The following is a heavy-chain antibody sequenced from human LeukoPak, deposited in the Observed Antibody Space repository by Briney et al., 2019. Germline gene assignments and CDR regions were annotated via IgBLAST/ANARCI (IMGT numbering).Heavy chain of an antibody. Sequence: GGSLRLSCAASGFTFSSYAMSWVRQAPGKGLEWVSAISGSGGSTYYADSVKGRFTISRDNSKNTLYLQMNSLRAEDTAVYYCAKDWGHYYDSSGYRFGFDYWGQGTLVTASS. D-gene: IGHD3-22*01. J-gene: IGHJ4*02. CDR2: ISGSGGST. V-gene: IGHV3-23*01. CDR3: AKDWGHYYDSSGYRFGFDY. CDR1: GFTFSSYA.